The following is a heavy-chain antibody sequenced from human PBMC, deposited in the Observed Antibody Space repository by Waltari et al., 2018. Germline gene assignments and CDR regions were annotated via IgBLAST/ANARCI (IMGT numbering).Heavy chain of an antibody. Sequence: EVQLVESGGGLVQPGGALRLSCSASGFTFSSYWMTWVRQAPGKGLEWVANIKHDGSEKYYVDSVKGRFTISRDNAKNSLFLQMNSLRAEDTAVYYCAREGGNYGYWGQGTLVTVSS. CDR3: AREGGNYGY. CDR2: IKHDGSEK. CDR1: GFTFSSYW. V-gene: IGHV3-7*04. J-gene: IGHJ4*02. D-gene: IGHD1-26*01.